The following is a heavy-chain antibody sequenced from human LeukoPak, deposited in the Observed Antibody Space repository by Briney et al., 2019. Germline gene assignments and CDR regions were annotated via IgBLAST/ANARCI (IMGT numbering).Heavy chain of an antibody. J-gene: IGHJ6*03. Sequence: SETLSLTCAVYGGSFSGHYWSWIRQPPGKGLEWIGEINHSGSTNYNPSLKSRVTMSVDTSKNQFSLKLSSVTAADTAVYYCARESAIVVVVNYYYYMDVWGKGTTVTISS. D-gene: IGHD2-21*01. CDR3: ARESAIVVVVNYYYYMDV. CDR2: INHSGST. V-gene: IGHV4-34*01. CDR1: GGSFSGHY.